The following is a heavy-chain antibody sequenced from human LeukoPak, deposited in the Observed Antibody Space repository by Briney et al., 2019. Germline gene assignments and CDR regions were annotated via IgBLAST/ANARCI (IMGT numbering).Heavy chain of an antibody. J-gene: IGHJ4*02. D-gene: IGHD3-10*01. CDR2: FTVSGGNT. Sequence: GGSLRLSCAASGFTFSNYAMSWARQAPGKGLEWVSSFTVSGGNTHYADSVKGRCTISRDNSKNTLYLQMNSLRAEDTAVYYCAKDYYGSGSYYADYWGQGTLVTVSS. V-gene: IGHV3-23*01. CDR1: GFTFSNYA. CDR3: AKDYYGSGSYYADY.